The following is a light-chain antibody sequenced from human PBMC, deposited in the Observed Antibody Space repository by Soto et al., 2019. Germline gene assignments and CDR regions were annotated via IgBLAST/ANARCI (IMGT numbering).Light chain of an antibody. Sequence: DIQMTQSPSSLSASVGDRVTITCRASESTSSYFNWYQQKPGKAPQLLIYAASTLQSGVPSRFSGSGSGTDFTLTISSLQPEDSATYYCQQSYSIPFTFGPGTKVDVK. J-gene: IGKJ3*01. CDR3: QQSYSIPFT. CDR1: ESTSSY. CDR2: AAS. V-gene: IGKV1-39*01.